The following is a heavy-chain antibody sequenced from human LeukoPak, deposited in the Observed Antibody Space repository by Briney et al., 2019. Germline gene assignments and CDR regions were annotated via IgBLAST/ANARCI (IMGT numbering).Heavy chain of an antibody. D-gene: IGHD2-15*01. Sequence: PGRSLRLSCAASGFTFSSYAMHWVRQAPDKGLDWVAAISYDGNKKYYPDSVKGRFTTSRDNSKNTLYLQMNSLRADDTAVYYCAKGLSFCSGGSCYASGGIDYWGQGTLVTVSS. CDR3: AKGLSFCSGGSCYASGGIDY. V-gene: IGHV3-30*18. CDR1: GFTFSSYA. J-gene: IGHJ4*02. CDR2: ISYDGNKK.